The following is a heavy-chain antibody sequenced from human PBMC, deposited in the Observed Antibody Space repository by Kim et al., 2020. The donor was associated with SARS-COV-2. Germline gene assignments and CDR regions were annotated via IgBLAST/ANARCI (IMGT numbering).Heavy chain of an antibody. CDR1: GSTFSSYA. J-gene: IGHJ4*02. V-gene: IGHV1-69*13. Sequence: SVKVSCKASGSTFSSYAISWVRQAPGQGLQWMGRIIPIFGTVDHAQKFLGRVSITADESTITAYMELSSLRSEDTAMYYCAYLIGTASPVDYWGPGTLVTVSS. CDR2: IIPIFGTV. CDR3: AYLIGTASPVDY. D-gene: IGHD1-20*01.